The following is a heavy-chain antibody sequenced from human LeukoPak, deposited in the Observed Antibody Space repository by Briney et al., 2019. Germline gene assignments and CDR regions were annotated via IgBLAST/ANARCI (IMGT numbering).Heavy chain of an antibody. CDR1: GYSFTSYW. J-gene: IGHJ4*02. D-gene: IGHD1-26*01. Sequence: GESLKISCKGSGYSFTSYWISWVRQMPGEGLEWVGSIYPDDSDTRYSPSFQGQVTISADKSISTAYLQWSSLQASDTAMYYCARGQVGDMRYFDYWGQGTQVTVSS. CDR2: IYPDDSDT. V-gene: IGHV5-51*01. CDR3: ARGQVGDMRYFDY.